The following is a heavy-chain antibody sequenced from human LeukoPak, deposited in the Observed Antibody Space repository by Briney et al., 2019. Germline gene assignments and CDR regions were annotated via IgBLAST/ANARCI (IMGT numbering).Heavy chain of an antibody. Sequence: GGSLRLSCAASGFTFDDYAMHWVRQAPGKGLEWVSGISWYSGSIGYADSVKGRFTISRDNAKNSLYLHMNSLRAEDTALYYCAKDTQQDFWSGYWYYYYGMDVWGQGTTVTVSS. CDR2: ISWYSGSI. CDR3: AKDTQQDFWSGYWYYYYGMDV. J-gene: IGHJ6*02. D-gene: IGHD3-3*01. V-gene: IGHV3-9*01. CDR1: GFTFDDYA.